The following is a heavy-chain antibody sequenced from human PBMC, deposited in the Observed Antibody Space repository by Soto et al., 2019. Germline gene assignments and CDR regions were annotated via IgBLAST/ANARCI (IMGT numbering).Heavy chain of an antibody. CDR3: ARGAGTTSAFDWFDP. D-gene: IGHD1-7*01. V-gene: IGHV1-2*02. Sequence: GASVKVSCKASGYTFTGYYMHWVLQAPGQGLEWMGWINPNSGGTNYAQKFQGRVTMTRDTSISTAYMELSRLRSDDTAVYYCARGAGTTSAFDWFDPWGQGTLVTVSS. CDR1: GYTFTGYY. J-gene: IGHJ5*02. CDR2: INPNSGGT.